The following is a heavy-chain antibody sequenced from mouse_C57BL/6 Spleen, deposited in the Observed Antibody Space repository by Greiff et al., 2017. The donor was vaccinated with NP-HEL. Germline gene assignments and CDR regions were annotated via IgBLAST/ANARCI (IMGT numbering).Heavy chain of an antibody. CDR1: GFNIKDYY. CDR2: IDPEDGDT. D-gene: IGHD1-1*01. Sequence: EVQLQQSGAELVRPGASVKLSCTASGFNIKDYYMHWVKQRPEQGLAWIGRIDPEDGDTEYAPKFQGKATMTADTSSNTAYLQLSSLTSEDTAVYYCTGDYYGSAWFAYWGQGTLVTVSA. CDR3: TGDYYGSAWFAY. V-gene: IGHV14-1*01. J-gene: IGHJ3*01.